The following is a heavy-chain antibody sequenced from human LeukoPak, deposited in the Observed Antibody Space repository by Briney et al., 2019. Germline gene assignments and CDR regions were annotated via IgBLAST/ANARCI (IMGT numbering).Heavy chain of an antibody. CDR2: IHWNDDE. D-gene: IGHD3-3*01. Sequence: SGPTLVNPTQTLTLTCTFSGFSLTSSGVAVGWIRQPPGKALEWLALIHWNDDERYSPSLKSRLTITKDTSKNQVVLTMTNMDPVDTATYYCAHRLTFGDFWSGLLFDYWGQGTLVTVSS. CDR1: GFSLTSSGVA. J-gene: IGHJ4*02. CDR3: AHRLTFGDFWSGLLFDY. V-gene: IGHV2-5*01.